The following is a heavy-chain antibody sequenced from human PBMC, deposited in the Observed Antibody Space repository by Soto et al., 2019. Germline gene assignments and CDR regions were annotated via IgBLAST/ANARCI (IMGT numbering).Heavy chain of an antibody. D-gene: IGHD6-13*01. CDR1: GYTFTSYY. J-gene: IGHJ4*02. CDR3: ARDPLPSSSWYDLWDY. Sequence: GASVKVSCKASGYTFTSYYMHWVRQAPGQGLEWMGIINPSGGSTSYAQKFQGRVTMTRDTSTSTVYMELSSLRSEDTAVYYCARDPLPSSSWYDLWDYWGQGTLVTVSS. V-gene: IGHV1-46*01. CDR2: INPSGGST.